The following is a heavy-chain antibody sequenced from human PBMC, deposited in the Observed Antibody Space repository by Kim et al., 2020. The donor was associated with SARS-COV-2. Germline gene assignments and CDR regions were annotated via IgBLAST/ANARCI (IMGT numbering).Heavy chain of an antibody. J-gene: IGHJ6*02. Sequence: GGSLRLSCAASGFTFSSYAMHWVRQAPGKGLEWVAVISYDGSNKYYADSVKGRFTISRDNSKNTLYLQMNSLRAEDTAVYYCAREALLWFGGGGMDVWG. CDR1: GFTFSSYA. CDR3: AREALLWFGGGGMDV. CDR2: ISYDGSNK. V-gene: IGHV3-30-3*01. D-gene: IGHD3-10*01.